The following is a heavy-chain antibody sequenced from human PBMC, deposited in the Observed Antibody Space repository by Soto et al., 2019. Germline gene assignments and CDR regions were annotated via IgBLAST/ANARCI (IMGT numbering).Heavy chain of an antibody. J-gene: IGHJ5*02. Sequence: SETLSLTCTVSGGSISSYYWSWIRQPPEKGLEWIGYIYYSGSTNYNPSLKSRVTISVDTSKNQFSLKLSSVTAADTAVYYCARSWGLRFFEGFDPWGQGTLVTVSS. D-gene: IGHD3-3*01. V-gene: IGHV4-59*01. CDR1: GGSISSYY. CDR3: ARSWGLRFFEGFDP. CDR2: IYYSGST.